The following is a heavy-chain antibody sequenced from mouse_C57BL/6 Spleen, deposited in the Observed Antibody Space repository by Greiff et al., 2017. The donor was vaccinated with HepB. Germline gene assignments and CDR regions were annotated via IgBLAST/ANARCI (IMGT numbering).Heavy chain of an antibody. J-gene: IGHJ1*03. Sequence: QVHVKQSGPELVKPGASVKISCKASGYAFSSSWMNWVKQRPGKGLEWIGRIYPGDGDTNYNGKFKGKATLTADKSSSTAYMQLSSLTSEDSAVYFCARSGTTVVERQWYFDVWGTGTTVTVSS. V-gene: IGHV1-82*01. CDR2: IYPGDGDT. CDR1: GYAFSSSW. D-gene: IGHD1-1*01. CDR3: ARSGTTVVERQWYFDV.